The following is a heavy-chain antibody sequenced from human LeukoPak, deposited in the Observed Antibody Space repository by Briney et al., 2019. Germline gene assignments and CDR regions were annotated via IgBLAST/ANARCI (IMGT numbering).Heavy chain of an antibody. D-gene: IGHD4-11*01. J-gene: IGHJ4*02. Sequence: GGSLRLSCTASGFTFSNYWMMWVRQAPGKGLEWVANINEDGSEKYYADSVEGRFTISRDNAKNSLDLQMNSLRADDTAIYYCARSKIDYWGQGTLVTVSS. CDR1: GFTFSNYW. CDR3: ARSKIDY. CDR2: INEDGSEK. V-gene: IGHV3-7*01.